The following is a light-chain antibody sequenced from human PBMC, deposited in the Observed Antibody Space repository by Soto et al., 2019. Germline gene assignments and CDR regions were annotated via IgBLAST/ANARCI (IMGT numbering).Light chain of an antibody. CDR2: EVS. J-gene: IGLJ1*01. V-gene: IGLV2-14*01. CDR3: NSFTSSNTLPYV. CDR1: NSDIGSYNY. Sequence: QSVLTQHASVSGSSVQSITISCSGTNSDIGSYNYVSWYLQHPGKAPKLIVFEVSNRPSGISDRFSGSKSGNTAYLTISGLQTEDEAVYYCNSFTSSNTLPYVFGTGTKVTVL.